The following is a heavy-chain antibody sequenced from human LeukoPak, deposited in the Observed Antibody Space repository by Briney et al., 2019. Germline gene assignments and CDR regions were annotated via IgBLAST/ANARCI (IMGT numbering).Heavy chain of an antibody. CDR1: GFTVSSNY. J-gene: IGHJ4*02. D-gene: IGHD3-22*01. Sequence: GGSLRLSCAASGFTVSSNYMSWVRQGPGKGLEWVSVIYSGGYTYYADSVKGRFTISRDNSKNTLFLQMDSLRAEDTAVYYCARENPSNYYGSSGYFDYWGQGTLVTVSS. CDR2: IYSGGYT. CDR3: ARENPSNYYGSSGYFDY. V-gene: IGHV3-53*01.